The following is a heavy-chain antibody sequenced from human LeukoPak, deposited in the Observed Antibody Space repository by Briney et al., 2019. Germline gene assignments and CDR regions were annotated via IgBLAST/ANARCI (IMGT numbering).Heavy chain of an antibody. Sequence: GSLRLSCAASGITFSNYAMSWVRQAPGKGLEWVSIIGYRGGSIYYAYSVKGRFTISRDNSKNTLSLQMNGLRPEDTAIYYCAKSWGSTRPYYNYMDVWGKGTTVTVSS. D-gene: IGHD1-26*01. CDR3: AKSWGSTRPYYNYMDV. V-gene: IGHV3-23*01. CDR2: IGYRGGSI. CDR1: GITFSNYA. J-gene: IGHJ6*03.